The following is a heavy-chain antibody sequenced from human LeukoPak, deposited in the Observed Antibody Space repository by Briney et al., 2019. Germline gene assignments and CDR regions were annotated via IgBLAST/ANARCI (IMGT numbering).Heavy chain of an antibody. D-gene: IGHD3-3*01. V-gene: IGHV3-7*01. CDR1: GFTFSSYW. J-gene: IGHJ6*02. CDR2: IKQDGSEK. Sequence: GGSLRLSCAASGFTFSSYWMSWVRQAPGKGLESVANIKQDGSEKYYVDSVKGRFTISRDNAKNSLYLQMNSLRAEDTAVYYCARDGLYDFWSGYYIEFYYYYGMDVWGQGTTVTVSS. CDR3: ARDGLYDFWSGYYIEFYYYYGMDV.